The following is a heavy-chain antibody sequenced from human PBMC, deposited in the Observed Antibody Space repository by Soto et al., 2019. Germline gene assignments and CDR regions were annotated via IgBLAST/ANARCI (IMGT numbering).Heavy chain of an antibody. D-gene: IGHD3-10*01. CDR1: GGSISSYY. Sequence: PSETLSLTCTVSGGSISSYYWSWIRQPPGKGLEWIGYIYYSGSTNYNPSLKSRVTISVDTSKNQFSLKLSSVTAADTAVYYCARVIRGYYVSGSYYYCMDVWGQGTTVTVSS. V-gene: IGHV4-59*01. J-gene: IGHJ6*02. CDR2: IYYSGST. CDR3: ARVIRGYYVSGSYYYCMDV.